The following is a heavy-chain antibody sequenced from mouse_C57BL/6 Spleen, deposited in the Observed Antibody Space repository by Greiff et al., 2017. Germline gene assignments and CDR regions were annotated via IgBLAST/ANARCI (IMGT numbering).Heavy chain of an antibody. D-gene: IGHD1-1*01. J-gene: IGHJ2*01. CDR3: ATITVVATKDYFDY. V-gene: IGHV1-52*01. CDR2: IDPSDSET. CDR1: GYTFTSYW. Sequence: VQLQQPGAELVRPGSSVKLSCKASGYTFTSYWMHWVKQRPIQGLEWIGNIDPSDSETHYNQKFKDKATLTVDKSSSTAYMQLSSLTSEDSAVYYCATITVVATKDYFDYWGQGTTLTVSS.